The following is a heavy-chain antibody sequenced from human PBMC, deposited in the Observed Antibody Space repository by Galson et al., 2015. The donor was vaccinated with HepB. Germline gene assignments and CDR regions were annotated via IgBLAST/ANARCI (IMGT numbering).Heavy chain of an antibody. CDR2: ISYDGSNK. D-gene: IGHD3-10*01. Sequence: SLRLSCAASGFTFSSYGMHWVRQAPGKGLEWVAVISYDGSNKYYADSVKGRFTISRDNSKNTLYLQMNSLRAEDTAVYYCAKAEGGFGELFSSVDYWGQGTLVTVSS. CDR1: GFTFSSYG. CDR3: AKAEGGFGELFSSVDY. V-gene: IGHV3-30*18. J-gene: IGHJ4*02.